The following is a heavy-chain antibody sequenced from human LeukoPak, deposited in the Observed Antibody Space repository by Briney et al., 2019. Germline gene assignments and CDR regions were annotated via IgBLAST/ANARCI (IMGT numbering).Heavy chain of an antibody. CDR2: ISDSGGNT. J-gene: IGHJ4*02. V-gene: IGHV3-23*01. CDR3: AKNYYGSGSYYMDDY. Sequence: PGGSLRLSCAASGFTFSSYGMHWVRQAPGKGLEWVSAISDSGGNTYHADSVKGRFTISRDNSKNTLYLQMNSLRAEDTAVYYCAKNYYGSGSYYMDDYWGQGTLVTVSS. CDR1: GFTFSSYG. D-gene: IGHD3-10*01.